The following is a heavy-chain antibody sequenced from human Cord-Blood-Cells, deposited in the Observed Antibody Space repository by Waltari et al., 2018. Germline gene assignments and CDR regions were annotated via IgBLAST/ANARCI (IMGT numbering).Heavy chain of an antibody. CDR3: ARGPSGSYYYYHYGMDV. V-gene: IGHV1-69*01. J-gene: IGHJ6*02. Sequence: QVQLVQSGAEVKKPGSSVKVSCTASGGTFSSYAISWVRQAPGQGLEWMGGIIPIFGTANYAQKFQGRVTITADESTSTAYMELSSLRSEDTAVYYCARGPSGSYYYYHYGMDVWGQGTTVTISS. CDR2: IIPIFGTA. D-gene: IGHD1-26*01. CDR1: GGTFSSYA.